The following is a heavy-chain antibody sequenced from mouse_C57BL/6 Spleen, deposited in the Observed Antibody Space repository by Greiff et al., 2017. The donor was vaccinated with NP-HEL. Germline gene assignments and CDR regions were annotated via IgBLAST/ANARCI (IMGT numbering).Heavy chain of an antibody. V-gene: IGHV1-26*01. CDR3: ARKSYPYAMDY. CDR2: INPNNGGT. D-gene: IGHD1-1*01. Sequence: VQLQQSGPELVKPGASVKISCKASGYTFTDYYMNWVKQSHGKSLEWIGDINPNNGGTSYNQKFKGKATLTVDKSSSTAYMELRSLTSEDSAVYYCARKSYPYAMDYWGQGTSVTVSS. CDR1: GYTFTDYY. J-gene: IGHJ4*01.